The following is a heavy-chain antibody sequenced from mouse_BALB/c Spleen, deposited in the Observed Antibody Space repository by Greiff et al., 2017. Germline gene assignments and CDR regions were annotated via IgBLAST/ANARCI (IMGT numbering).Heavy chain of an antibody. D-gene: IGHD2-1*01. J-gene: IGHJ2*01. CDR2: ISYSGST. Sequence: EVKLVESGPGLVKPSQSLSLTCTVTGYSITSDYAWNWIRQFPGNKLEWMGYISYSGSTSYNPSLKSRISITRDTSKNQFFLQLNSVTTEDTATYYCARCYGNYGYFDYWGQGTTLTVSS. V-gene: IGHV3-2*02. CDR3: ARCYGNYGYFDY. CDR1: GYSITSDYA.